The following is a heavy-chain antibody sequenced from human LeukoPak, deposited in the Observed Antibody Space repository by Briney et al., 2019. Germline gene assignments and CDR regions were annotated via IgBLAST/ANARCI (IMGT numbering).Heavy chain of an antibody. CDR2: INHSGST. D-gene: IGHD2-15*01. Sequence: SETLSLTCAVYGGSFRGYYWSWIRQPPGKGLEWIGEINHSGSTNYNPSLKSRVTISVDTSKNQFSLKLSSVTAADTAVYYCARGYCSGGRCYFGWWFDPWGQGTLVTVSS. J-gene: IGHJ5*02. V-gene: IGHV4-34*01. CDR3: ARGYCSGGRCYFGWWFDP. CDR1: GGSFRGYY.